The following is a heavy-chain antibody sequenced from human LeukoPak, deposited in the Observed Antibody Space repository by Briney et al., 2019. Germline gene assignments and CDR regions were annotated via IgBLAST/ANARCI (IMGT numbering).Heavy chain of an antibody. CDR3: ARVSYTQWLDY. Sequence: HPGGSLRLSCAASGFTVSSNYMSWVRQAPGKGLEWVSVIYSGGSTYYADSVKGRFTISRDNSKNTLYLQMNSLRAEDTAAYYCARVSYTQWLDYWGQGTLVTVSS. CDR2: IYSGGST. V-gene: IGHV3-53*01. CDR1: GFTVSSNY. J-gene: IGHJ4*02. D-gene: IGHD6-19*01.